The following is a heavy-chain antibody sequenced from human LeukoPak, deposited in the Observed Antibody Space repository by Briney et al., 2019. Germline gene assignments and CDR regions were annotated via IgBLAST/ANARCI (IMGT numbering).Heavy chain of an antibody. CDR2: IYYSRST. CDR3: ARVRSSSSSNLGRHFDS. D-gene: IGHD6-6*01. Sequence: SETLSLTCTVSGASISSYYWTWIRQPPGKGLEWIGDIYYSRSTNYNPSLKSRVTISVDTSKNQFSLKLNSVTAADTAVYYCARVRSSSSSNLGRHFDSWGQGTLVTVSS. J-gene: IGHJ4*02. CDR1: GASISSYY. V-gene: IGHV4-59*01.